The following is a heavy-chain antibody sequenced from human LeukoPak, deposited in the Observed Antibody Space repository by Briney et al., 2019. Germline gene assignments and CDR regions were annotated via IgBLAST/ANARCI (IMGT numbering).Heavy chain of an antibody. D-gene: IGHD1-14*01. Sequence: SEALSLTCSVSGGSITSYYWSWIRQPPGKGLEWIGHVSDGGRTNYSPSLRSRVSISVDTSKNQFSLKLNSVTAADTAVYFCARASTTFDDWGQGTLVTVSS. V-gene: IGHV4-59*01. CDR3: ARASTTFDD. CDR1: GGSITSYY. J-gene: IGHJ4*02. CDR2: VSDGGRT.